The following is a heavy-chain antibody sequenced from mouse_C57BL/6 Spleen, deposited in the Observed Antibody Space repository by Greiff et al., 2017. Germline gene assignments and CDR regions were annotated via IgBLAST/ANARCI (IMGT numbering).Heavy chain of an antibody. Sequence: VQLQQSGAELVRPGASVTLSCKASGYTFTDYEMHWVKQTPVHGLEWIGAIDPETGGTAYNQKFKGKAILTADKSSSTAYMELRSLTSEDSAVYYCTTHTYPYAMDYWGKGASVTVAS. CDR1: GYTFTDYE. V-gene: IGHV1-15*01. CDR3: TTHTYPYAMDY. J-gene: IGHJ4*01. CDR2: IDPETGGT.